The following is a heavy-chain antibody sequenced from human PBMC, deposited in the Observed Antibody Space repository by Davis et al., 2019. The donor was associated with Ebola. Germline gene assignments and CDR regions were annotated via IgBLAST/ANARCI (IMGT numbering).Heavy chain of an antibody. V-gene: IGHV4-61*01. Sequence: PSETLSLTCTVSGGSVSSGSYYWSWIRQPPGKGLEWIGYIYYSGSTNYNPSLKSRVTISVDTSKNQFSLKLSSVTAADTAVYYCARYYYDILTGYYSGLPIWVFDIWGQGTMVTVSS. CDR1: GGSVSSGSYY. CDR2: IYYSGST. CDR3: ARYYYDILTGYYSGLPIWVFDI. D-gene: IGHD3-9*01. J-gene: IGHJ3*02.